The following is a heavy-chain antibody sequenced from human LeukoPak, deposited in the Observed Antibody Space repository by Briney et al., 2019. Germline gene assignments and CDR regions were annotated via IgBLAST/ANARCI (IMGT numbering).Heavy chain of an antibody. Sequence: GGSLRLSCAASGFTVSSNYMSWVRQAPGKGLEWVSVIYSGGSTYYAHSVKGRFTISRDNSKTTLSLQMNSLRAEDTAVYYCATSIAADYWGQGTLVTVSS. D-gene: IGHD6-6*01. V-gene: IGHV3-53*01. CDR3: ATSIAADY. CDR1: GFTVSSNY. CDR2: IYSGGST. J-gene: IGHJ4*02.